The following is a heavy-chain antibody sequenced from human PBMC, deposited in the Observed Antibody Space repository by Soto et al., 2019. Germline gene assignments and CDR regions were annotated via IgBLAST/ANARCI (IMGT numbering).Heavy chain of an antibody. CDR2: ISSSGSTI. Sequence: SPSGAASGFTFSDYYMSWIRQAPGKGLEWVSYISSSGSTIYYADSVKGRFTISRDNAKNSLYLQMNSLRAEDTAVYYCAKARCYTTDCYVPDSWGQGTLVTVSS. J-gene: IGHJ5*01. D-gene: IGHD3-16*02. V-gene: IGHV3-11*01. CDR3: AKARCYTTDCYVPDS. CDR1: GFTFSDYY.